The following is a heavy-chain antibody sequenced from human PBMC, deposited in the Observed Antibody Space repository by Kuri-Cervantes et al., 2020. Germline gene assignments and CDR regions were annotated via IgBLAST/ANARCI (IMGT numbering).Heavy chain of an antibody. CDR3: VKGFCSGGRCEIPVWYYYMDV. D-gene: IGHD2-15*01. Sequence: GESLKISCAASGFTFDDYTMHWVRQAPGKGLEWVSLISWDGGSTFYADSVKGRFAISRDNRKDSLYLQMSSLRTEDTALYYCVKGFCSGGRCEIPVWYYYMDVWGKGTTVTVSS. V-gene: IGHV3-43*01. CDR1: GFTFDDYT. CDR2: ISWDGGST. J-gene: IGHJ6*03.